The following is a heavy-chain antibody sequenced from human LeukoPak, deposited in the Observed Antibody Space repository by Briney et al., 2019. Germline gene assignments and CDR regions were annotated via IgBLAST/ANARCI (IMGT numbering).Heavy chain of an antibody. Sequence: GESLKISCQGTIYSFSSYWIGYVCQMPGKGLEWMGIIYPGDSDTRYSPSFQGQVTISADKSINTAYLQWSSLRASDTAMYYCAMVEGATDRDDDFYIWGQGTLVNVSS. J-gene: IGHJ3*02. CDR2: IYPGDSDT. V-gene: IGHV5-51*01. D-gene: IGHD1-26*01. CDR1: IYSFSSYW. CDR3: AMVEGATDRDDDFYI.